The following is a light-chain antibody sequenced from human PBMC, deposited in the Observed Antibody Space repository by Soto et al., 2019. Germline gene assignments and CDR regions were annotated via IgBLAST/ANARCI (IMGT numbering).Light chain of an antibody. V-gene: IGKV1-16*01. CDR1: QDISNH. CDR2: DAS. Sequence: DIQMTQSPSSLSASVGDRVTITCRASQDISNHLNWFQQKQGKAPKPLIYDASRSENGVPSRFSGSGSGTEFTLTISSLQPDDFAAYYCQHYNTYSSTFGQGTKVDNK. CDR3: QHYNTYSST. J-gene: IGKJ1*01.